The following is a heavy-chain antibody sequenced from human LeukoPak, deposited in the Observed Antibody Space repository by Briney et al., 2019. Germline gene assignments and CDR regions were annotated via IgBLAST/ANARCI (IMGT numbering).Heavy chain of an antibody. CDR2: IIPIFGTA. Sequence: SVKVSCKASGGTFSSYAISWVRQAPGQGPEWMGRIIPIFGTANYAQKFQGRVTITADKSTSTAYMELSSLRSEDTAVYYCARTLRYYYDSSGYQYDAFDIWGQGTMVTVSS. V-gene: IGHV1-69*06. CDR3: ARTLRYYYDSSGYQYDAFDI. CDR1: GGTFSSYA. D-gene: IGHD3-22*01. J-gene: IGHJ3*02.